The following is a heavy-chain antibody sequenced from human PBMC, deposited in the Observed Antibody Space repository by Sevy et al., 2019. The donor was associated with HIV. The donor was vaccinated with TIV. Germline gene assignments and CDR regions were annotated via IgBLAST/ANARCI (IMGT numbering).Heavy chain of an antibody. V-gene: IGHV3-30*03. D-gene: IGHD3-10*01. CDR3: ASTDYYGSGSQVLYYFDY. CDR2: ISYDGSNK. J-gene: IGHJ4*02. Sequence: GGSLRLSCAASGFTFSSYGMQWVRQAPGKGLEWVAVISYDGSNKYYADSVKGRFTISRDNSKNTLYLQMNSLRAEDTAVYYCASTDYYGSGSQVLYYFDYWGQGTLVTVSS. CDR1: GFTFSSYG.